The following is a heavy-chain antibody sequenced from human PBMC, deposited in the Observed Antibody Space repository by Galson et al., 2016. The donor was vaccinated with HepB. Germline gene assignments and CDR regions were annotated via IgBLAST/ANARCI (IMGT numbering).Heavy chain of an antibody. V-gene: IGHV4-4*09. CDR3: ALGPSERQGLYFFDF. CDR2: IYFLGNT. D-gene: IGHD1-1*01. CDR1: VGSITNAY. Sequence: SETLSLTCSVSVGSITNAYWSWIRQTPGKDLEWIGYIYFLGNTDYNPSLKSRVTMSVDRTKNQSSLHLTSVTTADTAVYYCALGPSERQGLYFFDFWGPGILVTVS. J-gene: IGHJ4*02.